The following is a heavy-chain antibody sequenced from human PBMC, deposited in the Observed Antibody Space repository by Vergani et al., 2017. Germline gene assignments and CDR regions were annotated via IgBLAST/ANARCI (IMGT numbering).Heavy chain of an antibody. CDR1: GFTFSNAW. CDR3: AKDGQSIAALYYYYYYMDV. J-gene: IGHJ6*03. D-gene: IGHD6-6*01. V-gene: IGHV3-15*01. Sequence: VQLVESGGGLVKPGGSLRLSCAASGFTFSNAWMSWVRQAPGKGLEWVGRIKSKTDGGTTDYAAPVKGRFTISRDNSKNTLYLQMNSLRAEDTAVYYCAKDGQSIAALYYYYYYMDVWGKGTTVTVSS. CDR2: IKSKTDGGTT.